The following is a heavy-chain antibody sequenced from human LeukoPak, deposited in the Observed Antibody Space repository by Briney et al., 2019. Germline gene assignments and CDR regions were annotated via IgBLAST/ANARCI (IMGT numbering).Heavy chain of an antibody. CDR3: TREQDREAAATVVGDY. Sequence: QSGGSLRLSCVASGFTFSRFEMNWVRQAPGKGLGWISHISTGTYIAYTDSVKGRFTISRDNAKNSLYLQMNSLRAEDTAVYYCTREQDREAAATVVGDYWGQGTLVTVSS. J-gene: IGHJ4*02. CDR2: ISTGTYI. V-gene: IGHV3-48*03. CDR1: GFTFSRFE. D-gene: IGHD4-23*01.